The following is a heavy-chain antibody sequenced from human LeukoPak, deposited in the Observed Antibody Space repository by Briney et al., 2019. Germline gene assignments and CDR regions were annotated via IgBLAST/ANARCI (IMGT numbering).Heavy chain of an antibody. Sequence: GGSLRLSCAASGFTFSSYGMHWVRQAPGKGLEWVAFIRFDGSNKYYADSVKGRFSISRDNSKNTLYLQMNNLRAEDTAVYYCAKKLYDYYYYMDVWGKGTTVTVSS. CDR1: GFTFSSYG. CDR3: AKKLYDYYYYMDV. CDR2: IRFDGSNK. D-gene: IGHD2-8*01. J-gene: IGHJ6*03. V-gene: IGHV3-30*02.